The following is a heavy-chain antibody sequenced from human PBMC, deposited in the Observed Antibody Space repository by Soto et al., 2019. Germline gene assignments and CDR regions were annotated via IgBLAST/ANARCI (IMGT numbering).Heavy chain of an antibody. CDR3: ARDPHGAVAGTFDY. CDR1: GGTFSSYA. V-gene: IGHV1-69*13. D-gene: IGHD6-19*01. Sequence: RASVKVSCKASGGTFSSYAISWVRQAPGQGLEWMGGIIPIFGTANYAQKFQGRVTITADESTSTAYMELSSLRSEDTAVYYCARDPHGAVAGTFDYWGQGTLVTVSS. J-gene: IGHJ4*02. CDR2: IIPIFGTA.